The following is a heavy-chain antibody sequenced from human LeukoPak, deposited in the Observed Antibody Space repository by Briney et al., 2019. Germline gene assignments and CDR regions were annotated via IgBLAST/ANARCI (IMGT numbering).Heavy chain of an antibody. Sequence: PSETLSLTCTVSGGSISSSSYYWGWIRQPPGKGLEWIGSIYYSGSTYYNPSLKSRVTISVDTSKNQFSLKLSSVTAADTAVYYCARGDYMDVWGKGTTVTVSS. CDR1: GGSISSSSYY. CDR3: ARGDYMDV. CDR2: IYYSGST. J-gene: IGHJ6*03. D-gene: IGHD3-10*01. V-gene: IGHV4-39*01.